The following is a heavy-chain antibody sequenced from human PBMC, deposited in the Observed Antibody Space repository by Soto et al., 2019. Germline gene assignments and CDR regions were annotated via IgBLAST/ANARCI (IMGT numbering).Heavy chain of an antibody. Sequence: QVQLVQSGAEVKKPGASVKVSCKASGYTFTSYGISWVRQAPGQGLEWMGWISAYNGNTNYAQKLQGRVTMTTDTSTSTAYMEPRSLRSDDTAVYYCARAFYDILTGYYTPGADYYYMDVWGKGTTVTVSS. CDR3: ARAFYDILTGYYTPGADYYYMDV. D-gene: IGHD3-9*01. CDR2: ISAYNGNT. V-gene: IGHV1-18*01. CDR1: GYTFTSYG. J-gene: IGHJ6*03.